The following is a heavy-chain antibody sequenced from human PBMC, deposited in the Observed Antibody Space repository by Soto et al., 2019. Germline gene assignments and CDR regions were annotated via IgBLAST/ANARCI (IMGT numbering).Heavy chain of an antibody. Sequence: VKVSCKASGYTFTSYAISWVRQAPGQGLEWMGWISAYNGNTNYAQKLQGRVTMTTDTSTSTAYMELRSLRAEDTAVYYCAKEGGYSSGWDRVDYWGQGTLVTVSS. J-gene: IGHJ4*02. CDR1: GYTFTSYA. CDR2: ISAYNGNT. D-gene: IGHD6-19*01. V-gene: IGHV1-18*01. CDR3: AKEGGYSSGWDRVDY.